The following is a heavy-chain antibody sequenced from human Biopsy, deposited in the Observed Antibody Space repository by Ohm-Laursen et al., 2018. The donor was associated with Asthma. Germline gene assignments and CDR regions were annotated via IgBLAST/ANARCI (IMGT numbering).Heavy chain of an antibody. Sequence: GSLRLSCSASGFAVSRDHMFWVRQAPEKGLEWVSVIYSGGTSHTADSVRGRFTISRDYSKNTLYLQMHSLRAEDTAVYYCARAYGGSFFSGSFDIWGQGTMVTVPS. D-gene: IGHD4-23*01. J-gene: IGHJ3*02. CDR2: IYSGGTS. CDR3: ARAYGGSFFSGSFDI. V-gene: IGHV3-53*01. CDR1: GFAVSRDH.